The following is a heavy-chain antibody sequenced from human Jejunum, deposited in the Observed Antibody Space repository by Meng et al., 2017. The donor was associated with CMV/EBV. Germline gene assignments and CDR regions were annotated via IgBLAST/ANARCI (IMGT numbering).Heavy chain of an antibody. CDR2: IYYSGTT. Sequence: SGGCISTYYWRWIRQPPGAGGKGLEWIGYIYYSGTTYYNPSLKSRVTISVDTAKNQFSLKLNSVTAADTAVYFCARAHNDYSINSWGQGTLVTVSS. CDR1: GGCISTYY. D-gene: IGHD4-11*01. CDR3: ARAHNDYSINS. V-gene: IGHV4-59*01. J-gene: IGHJ5*02.